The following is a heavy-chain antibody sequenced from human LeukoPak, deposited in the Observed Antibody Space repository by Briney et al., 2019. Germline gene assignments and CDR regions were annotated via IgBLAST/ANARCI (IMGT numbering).Heavy chain of an antibody. V-gene: IGHV1-3*01. J-gene: IGHJ5*02. CDR1: GYTFTGHY. CDR3: ARDLPKGYCSGGSCYNNWFDP. D-gene: IGHD2-15*01. Sequence: ASVKVSCKTSGYTFTGHYMHWVRQAPGQGLEWMGWNNAGNGNTKYSQKFQGRVTITRDTSASTAYMELSSLRSEDTAVYYCARDLPKGYCSGGSCYNNWFDPWGQGTLVTVSS. CDR2: NNAGNGNT.